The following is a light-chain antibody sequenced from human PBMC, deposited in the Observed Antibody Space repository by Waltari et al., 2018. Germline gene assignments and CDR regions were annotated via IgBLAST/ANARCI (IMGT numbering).Light chain of an antibody. V-gene: IGLV3-1*01. J-gene: IGLJ2*01. CDR2: QDI. Sequence: SYELTQSPSVTVSPGQTASISCSGPGLGEKYVSWYQQKAGQSPELVIYQDIKRPSGIPERFSGYTSGNTATLTISGTQTMDEADYYCQAWDSSTVVFGGGTKLTVL. CDR1: GLGEKY. CDR3: QAWDSSTVV.